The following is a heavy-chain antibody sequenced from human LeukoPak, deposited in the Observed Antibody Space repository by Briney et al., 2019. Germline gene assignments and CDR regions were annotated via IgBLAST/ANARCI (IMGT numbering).Heavy chain of an antibody. CDR1: GGSISSYY. CDR3: ARRVAGAGTSYFDL. V-gene: IGHV4-4*07. J-gene: IGHJ4*02. Sequence: PSETLSLTCTVSGGSISSYYWSWIRQPAGKGLEWIGRIYTSGSTNYNPSLKSRVTMSVDTSKNQFSLKLSSVTAADTAVYFCARRVAGAGTSYFDLWGQGTPVTVSS. D-gene: IGHD1-7*01. CDR2: IYTSGST.